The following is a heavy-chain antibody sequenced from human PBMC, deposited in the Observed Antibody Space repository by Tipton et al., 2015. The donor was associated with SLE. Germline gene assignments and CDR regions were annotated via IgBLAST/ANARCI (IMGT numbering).Heavy chain of an antibody. CDR1: GGSFSGYY. CDR2: INHSGST. D-gene: IGHD3-16*01. Sequence: LRLSCAVYGGSFSGYYWSWIRQSPGKGLEWIGEINHSGSTNDNPSLKSRVSISVDTSKNQFSLRLSSVTAADTAVYFCVRFGGGYWGPGTLVTVSS. CDR3: VRFGGGY. J-gene: IGHJ4*02. V-gene: IGHV4-34*01.